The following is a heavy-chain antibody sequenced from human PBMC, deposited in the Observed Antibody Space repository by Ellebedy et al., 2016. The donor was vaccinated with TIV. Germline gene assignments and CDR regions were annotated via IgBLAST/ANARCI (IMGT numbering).Heavy chain of an antibody. CDR3: ARGGVAVAGSFFDS. CDR1: GFTVSSNY. CDR2: VYSAGIT. V-gene: IGHV3-53*01. Sequence: PGGSLRLSCAASGFTVSSNYMSWVRQAPGKGLERVAIVYSAGITYHADSVKGRFTISRDNSKNTLYLEMNSLRVEDTAVYYCARGGVAVAGSFFDSWGPGTLVTVSS. D-gene: IGHD6-19*01. J-gene: IGHJ4*02.